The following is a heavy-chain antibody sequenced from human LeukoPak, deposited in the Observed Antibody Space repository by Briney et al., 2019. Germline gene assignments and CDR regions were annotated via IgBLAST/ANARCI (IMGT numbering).Heavy chain of an antibody. D-gene: IGHD6-13*01. J-gene: IGHJ4*02. V-gene: IGHV4-39*01. CDR3: ASPWAAGY. CDR2: IYYSGST. CDR1: GASISSSTYY. Sequence: SETLSLTCIVSGASISSSTYYWGWIRQPPGKGLEWIGSIYYSGSTYYTPSLKSRVTIFVDTSKNQFSLKLSSVTAADTAVYYCASPWAAGYWGQGTLVTVSS.